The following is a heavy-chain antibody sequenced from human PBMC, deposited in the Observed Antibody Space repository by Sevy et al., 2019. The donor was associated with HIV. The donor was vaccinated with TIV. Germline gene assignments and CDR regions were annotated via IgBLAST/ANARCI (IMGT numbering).Heavy chain of an antibody. CDR3: ARNGGYADYGMDV. D-gene: IGHD2-2*01. J-gene: IGHJ6*02. CDR1: GFTFSSYS. CDR2: MNSITSTI. Sequence: GGSLRLTCVGSGFTFSSYSMNWVRQAPGKGLEWLSYMNSITSTIYYADSVKGRFTISRDNAKNSVSLQMHSLRAEDTAVYYCARNGGYADYGMDVWVQGTTVTVSS. V-gene: IGHV3-48*01.